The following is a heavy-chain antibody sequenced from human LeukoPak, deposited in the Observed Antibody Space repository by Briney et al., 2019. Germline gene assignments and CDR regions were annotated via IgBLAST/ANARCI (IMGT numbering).Heavy chain of an antibody. J-gene: IGHJ4*02. Sequence: PGGSLRLSCAASGFTFSTYGIHWVRQAPGKGLDWVAFIRYDGSAKYYADSVKGRFTISRDNSENTVYLQMNSLRAEDTAVYYCAKAPYRGTSSWTEFDYWGQGTLVTVSS. CDR3: AKAPYRGTSSWTEFDY. CDR1: GFTFSTYG. CDR2: IRYDGSAK. V-gene: IGHV3-30*02. D-gene: IGHD6-13*01.